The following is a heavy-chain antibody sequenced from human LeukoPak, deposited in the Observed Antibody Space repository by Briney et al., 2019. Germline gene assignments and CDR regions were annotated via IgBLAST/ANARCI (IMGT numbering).Heavy chain of an antibody. V-gene: IGHV3-30*04. D-gene: IGHD6-6*01. CDR2: ISYDGSNK. J-gene: IGHJ4*02. CDR1: GFTFSNYA. Sequence: GGSLRLSCAASGFTFSNYAMHWVRQAPGKGLEWVAVISYDGSNKYYVDSAKGRFTISRDNAKNSLYLQMNSLRAEDTAVYYCAKDALGSSYSDWGQGTLVTVSS. CDR3: AKDALGSSYSD.